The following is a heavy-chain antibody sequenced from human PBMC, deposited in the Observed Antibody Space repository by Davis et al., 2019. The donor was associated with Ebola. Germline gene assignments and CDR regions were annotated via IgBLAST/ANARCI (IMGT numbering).Heavy chain of an antibody. V-gene: IGHV3-23*01. CDR3: AKDKGPTYYYGSGSYSSRGMDV. D-gene: IGHD3-10*01. CDR1: GFTFSSYA. CDR2: ISGSGGST. Sequence: GGSLRLSCAASGFTFSSYAMSWVRQAPGKGLEWVSAISGSGGSTYYADSVKGRFTITRDNSKTPLYLQMNSLRAEDTAVYYCAKDKGPTYYYGSGSYSSRGMDVWGKGTTVTVSS. J-gene: IGHJ6*04.